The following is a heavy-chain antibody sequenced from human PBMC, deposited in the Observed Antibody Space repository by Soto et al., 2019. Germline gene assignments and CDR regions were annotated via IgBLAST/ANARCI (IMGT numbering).Heavy chain of an antibody. J-gene: IGHJ4*02. CDR3: ARGQVDTAMASDY. Sequence: ASVKVSCKASGGTFSSYPISWVRHTPGQGLEWMGGIIPNCGSTNYAQKFQGWVTMTRDKSISTAYMELSRLRSDDTAVYYCARGQVDTAMASDYWGQGTLVTVSS. CDR2: IIPNCGST. D-gene: IGHD5-18*01. V-gene: IGHV1-2*04. CDR1: GGTFSSYP.